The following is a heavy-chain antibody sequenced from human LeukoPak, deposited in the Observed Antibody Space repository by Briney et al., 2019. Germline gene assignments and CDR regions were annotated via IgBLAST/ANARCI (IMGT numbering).Heavy chain of an antibody. J-gene: IGHJ3*02. CDR2: IRYDGSNK. V-gene: IGHV3-30*02. CDR3: AKVRGYSYSDAFDI. CDR1: GFTFSSYG. Sequence: GGSLRLSCAASGFTFSSYGMHWVRQAPGKGLEWVAFIRYDGSNKYYADSVKGRFTISRDNSKNTLYLQMNSLRAEDTAVYYCAKVRGYSYSDAFDIWGQGTMVTVSS. D-gene: IGHD5-18*01.